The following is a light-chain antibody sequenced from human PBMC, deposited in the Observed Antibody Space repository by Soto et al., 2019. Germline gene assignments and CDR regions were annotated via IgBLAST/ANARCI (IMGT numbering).Light chain of an antibody. V-gene: IGLV1-51*01. CDR3: GTSDSSLSAVV. J-gene: IGLJ2*01. CDR1: SSNIGNNY. CDR2: DNN. Sequence: QAVLTQPPSVSAAPGQKVTISCSGSSSNIGNNYVSWYQQLPGTAPKLLIYDNNKRPSGIPDRFSGSKSGTSATLGITGLQTGDEAEYYCGTSDSSLSAVVFGGGTKVTVL.